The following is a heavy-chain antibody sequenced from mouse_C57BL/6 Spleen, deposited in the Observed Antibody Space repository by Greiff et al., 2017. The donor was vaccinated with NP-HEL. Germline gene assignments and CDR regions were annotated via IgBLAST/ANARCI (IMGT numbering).Heavy chain of an antibody. CDR3: ARDAGDYDGFAY. CDR1: GFTFSSYA. J-gene: IGHJ3*01. V-gene: IGHV5-4*01. Sequence: EVHLVESGGGLVKPGGSLKLSCAASGFTFSSYAMSWVRQTPEKRLEWVATISDGGSYTYYPDNVKGRFTISRDNAKTNLYLQMSHLKAEDTAMYYCARDAGDYDGFAYWGQGTLVTVSA. CDR2: ISDGGSYT. D-gene: IGHD2-4*01.